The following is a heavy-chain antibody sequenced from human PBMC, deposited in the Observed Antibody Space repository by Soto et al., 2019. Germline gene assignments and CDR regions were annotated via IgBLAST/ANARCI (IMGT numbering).Heavy chain of an antibody. Sequence: QVQLVQSGAEVKKPGASVKVSCEASGYTFTNYDINWVRHATGQGLEWMGWMNPNSGNTGYARKFQGRVTMTRDTSINTAYRELSSLRSEDTAVYYCVRLPDNVDVLTGRSCYYDYWGQGTLVTVSS. V-gene: IGHV1-8*01. J-gene: IGHJ4*02. D-gene: IGHD3-9*01. CDR2: MNPNSGNT. CDR1: GYTFTNYD. CDR3: VRLPDNVDVLTGRSCYYDY.